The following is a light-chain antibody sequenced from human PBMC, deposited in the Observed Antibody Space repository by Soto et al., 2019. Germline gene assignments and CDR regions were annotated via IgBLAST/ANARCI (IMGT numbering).Light chain of an antibody. CDR1: QSVXSH. Sequence: IAFTHSAATLSLSPGESATLSCRASQSVXSHLAWYQDKPGQAPRILXDDASNRATGSPARFSGSGSVTDFTSTISSLEPEDSAVYYCQQRNNGPRTFGQGTKVDIK. CDR3: QQRNNGPRT. J-gene: IGKJ1*01. V-gene: IGKV3-11*01. CDR2: DAS.